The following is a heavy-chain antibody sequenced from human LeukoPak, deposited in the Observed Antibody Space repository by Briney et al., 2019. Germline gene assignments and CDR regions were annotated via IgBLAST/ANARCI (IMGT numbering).Heavy chain of an antibody. CDR2: ISSSSIYI. CDR3: ARAKGGNAHSDY. Sequence: GGSLRLSCAASGFIFSSYNMNWVRQARGKGVEWVSSISSSSIYIYYADSVKGRITISRENAKNSLYLQMNTLRAEDTAVYYCARAKGGNAHSDYWGQGTLVTVSS. J-gene: IGHJ4*02. D-gene: IGHD4-23*01. V-gene: IGHV3-21*01. CDR1: GFIFSSYN.